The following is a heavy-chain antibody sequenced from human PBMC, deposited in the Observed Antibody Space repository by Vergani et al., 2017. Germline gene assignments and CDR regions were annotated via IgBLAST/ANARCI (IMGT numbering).Heavy chain of an antibody. V-gene: IGHV4-61*02. CDR3: DYERDSGGISDAIDI. J-gene: IGHJ3*02. CDR1: GGSISSGSYY. CDR2: IYTSENT. Sequence: QVQLQESGPGLVKPPQTLSLTCTVSGGSISSGSYYWSWIRQPAGKGLGWIGRIYTSENTNYNPSLKSPVTISVDTSKNQFSLKLSSVTAADTAVYYCDYERDSGGISDAIDIWGEGPMVTVP. D-gene: IGHD4-23*01.